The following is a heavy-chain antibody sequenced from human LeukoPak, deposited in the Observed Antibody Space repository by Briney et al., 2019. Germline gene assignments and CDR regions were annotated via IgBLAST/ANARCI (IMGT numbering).Heavy chain of an antibody. CDR2: MNPNSGNT. CDR3: TRGSSGRRDN. V-gene: IGHV1-8*01. J-gene: IGHJ4*02. D-gene: IGHD6-19*01. CDR1: GYTFTSCD. Sequence: GASVKVSCKASGYTFTSCDINWVGQATGQGHEWMGWMNPNSGNTGYGQSFQGRITMTRDISIGTAYMELSNLTSEDTAIYYCTRGSSGRRDNWGQGTLVTVSA.